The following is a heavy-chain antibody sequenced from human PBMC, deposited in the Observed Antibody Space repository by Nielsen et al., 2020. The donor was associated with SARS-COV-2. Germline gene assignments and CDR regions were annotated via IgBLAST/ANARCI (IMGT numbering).Heavy chain of an antibody. CDR2: INPSGGST. CDR1: GYTFTLYY. CDR3: ARDAGLYRSGWYEVPGRGVGDF. V-gene: IGHV1-46*01. Sequence: ASVKVSCKASGYTFTLYYIHWVRQAPGQRPEWMGLINPSGGSTDYAQKFRDRVIMTTDGPTSTAYMELSSLTSGDTAVYYCARDAGLYRSGWYEVPGRGVGDFWGQGTLITVSS. D-gene: IGHD6-19*01. J-gene: IGHJ4*02.